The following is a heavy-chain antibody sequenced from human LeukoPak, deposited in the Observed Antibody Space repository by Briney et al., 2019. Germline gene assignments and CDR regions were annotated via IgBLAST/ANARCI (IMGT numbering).Heavy chain of an antibody. Sequence: GASVKVSCKASGYTFTSYGISWVRQAPGQGLEWVGWISAYNGNTNYAQKFQGRVTMTRDTSISTAYMELSRLRPDDTAVYYCARAWIAAAGTLIGYWGQGTLVTVSS. CDR3: ARAWIAAAGTLIGY. D-gene: IGHD6-13*01. CDR1: GYTFTSYG. V-gene: IGHV1-18*01. J-gene: IGHJ4*02. CDR2: ISAYNGNT.